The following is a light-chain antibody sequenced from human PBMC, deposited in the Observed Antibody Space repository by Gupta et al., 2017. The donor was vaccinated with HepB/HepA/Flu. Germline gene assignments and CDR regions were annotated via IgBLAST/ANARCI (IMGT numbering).Light chain of an antibody. CDR2: HAS. V-gene: IGKV3-20*01. CDR1: QSVSVS. CDR3: QQYGSSPYT. J-gene: IGKJ2*01. Sequence: TVWPNPPGTLPLPPGERSTLSCRASQSVSVSLAWYQQKQGQAPRLLIYHASSRVTGIPDRFSGSGSGTDFTLTINRLEPEDFAVYYCQQYGSSPYTFGQGIKLEIK.